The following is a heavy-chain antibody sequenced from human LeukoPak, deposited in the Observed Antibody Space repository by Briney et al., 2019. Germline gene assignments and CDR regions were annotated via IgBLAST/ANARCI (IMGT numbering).Heavy chain of an antibody. J-gene: IGHJ4*02. V-gene: IGHV3-64*01. CDR2: ISSNGGST. CDR3: ARGGSIAARPIDY. Sequence: TGGSLRLACAASGSTFSSYGMHWVRQAPGKGLEYVSAISSNGGSTYYANSVKGRFTISRDNSKNTLFLQMGSLRAEDMAVYYCARGGSIAARPIDYWGQGTLVTVSS. D-gene: IGHD6-6*01. CDR1: GSTFSSYG.